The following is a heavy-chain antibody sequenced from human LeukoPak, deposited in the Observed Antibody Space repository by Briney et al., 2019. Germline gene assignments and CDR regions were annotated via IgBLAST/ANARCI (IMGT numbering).Heavy chain of an antibody. CDR1: GGSFSGYY. J-gene: IGHJ4*02. D-gene: IGHD6-25*01. CDR3: ARGRRSKRLDY. CDR2: INHSGST. Sequence: PSETLSFTCAVYGGSFSGYYWSWIRQPPGKGLEWIGEINHSGSTNYNPSLKSRVTISVDTSKNQFSLKLSSVTAADTAVYYCARGRRSKRLDYWGQGTLVTVSS. V-gene: IGHV4-34*01.